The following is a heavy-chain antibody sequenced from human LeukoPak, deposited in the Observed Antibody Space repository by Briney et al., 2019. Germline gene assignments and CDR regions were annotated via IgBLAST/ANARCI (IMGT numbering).Heavy chain of an antibody. Sequence: SVKVSCKASGGTFSSYAISWVRQAPGQGLEWMGRTIPIFGIANYAQKFQGRVTITADKSTSTAYMELSSLRSEDTAVYYCARGVQGGGRLNGMDVWGQGTTVTVSS. V-gene: IGHV1-69*04. CDR2: TIPIFGIA. CDR3: ARGVQGGGRLNGMDV. J-gene: IGHJ6*02. CDR1: GGTFSSYA. D-gene: IGHD2-15*01.